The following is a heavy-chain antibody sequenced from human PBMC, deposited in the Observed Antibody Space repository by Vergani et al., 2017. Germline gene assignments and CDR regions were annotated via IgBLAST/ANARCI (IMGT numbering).Heavy chain of an antibody. D-gene: IGHD1-26*01. CDR3: ARVIVGATYFDY. J-gene: IGHJ4*02. CDR2: ISSSSSYT. V-gene: IGHV3-48*04. CDR1: GFTFSSYA. Sequence: EVQLLESGGGLVQPGGSLRLSCAASGFTFSSYAMSWVRQAPGKGLEWVSYISSSSSYTNYADSVKGRFTISRDNAKNSLYLQMNSLRAEDTAVYYCARVIVGATYFDYWGQGTLVTVSS.